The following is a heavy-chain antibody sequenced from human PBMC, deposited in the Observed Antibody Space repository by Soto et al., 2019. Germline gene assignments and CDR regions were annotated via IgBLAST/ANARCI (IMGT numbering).Heavy chain of an antibody. V-gene: IGHV1-69*01. J-gene: IGHJ6*02. Sequence: QVQLVQSGAEVKKPGSSVKVSCKASGGTFSSYAISWVRQAPGQGLEWMGGIIPIFGTANYAQKFQGRVTITADESTSTADMELSSLGSEDTAVYYCGGGIVVVAQVHYYYYGMDVWGQGTTVTVSS. CDR1: GGTFSSYA. CDR2: IIPIFGTA. CDR3: GGGIVVVAQVHYYYYGMDV. D-gene: IGHD2-15*01.